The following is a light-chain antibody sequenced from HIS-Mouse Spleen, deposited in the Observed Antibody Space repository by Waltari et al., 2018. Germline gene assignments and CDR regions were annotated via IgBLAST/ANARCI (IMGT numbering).Light chain of an antibody. Sequence: SYELTQPPSVSVSPGQTARITCSGDALPKKYAYWYQQKSGQGPALVIYEDSKRPSGIPERFSGSSSGTMATLTISGAQVEDEADYYCYSTDSSGNHRVFGGGTKLTVL. CDR3: YSTDSSGNHRV. J-gene: IGLJ2*01. CDR1: ALPKKY. V-gene: IGLV3-10*01. CDR2: EDS.